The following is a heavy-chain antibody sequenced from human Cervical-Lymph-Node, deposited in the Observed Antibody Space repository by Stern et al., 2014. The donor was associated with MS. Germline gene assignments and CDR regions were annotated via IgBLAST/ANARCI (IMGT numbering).Heavy chain of an antibody. CDR3: ARDPQRRDGYNFDY. J-gene: IGHJ4*02. CDR2: ISATGGST. CDR1: GFTFSDYY. D-gene: IGHD5-24*01. Sequence: VQLEESGGGLVKPGGSLRLSCAASGFTFSDYYMNWVRQAPGQGLEWVSYISATGGSTYYADSVKGRFTISRDNAKNSLYLQMNSLRAEDTAVYYCARDPQRRDGYNFDYWGQGALVTVSS. V-gene: IGHV3-11*01.